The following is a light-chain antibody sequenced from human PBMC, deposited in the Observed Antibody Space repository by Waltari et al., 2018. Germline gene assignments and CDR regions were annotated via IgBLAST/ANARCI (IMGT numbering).Light chain of an antibody. CDR1: QSFLYSSNNKNY. J-gene: IGKJ3*01. V-gene: IGKV4-1*01. CDR3: QQYYSTPFT. Sequence: DIVMTQSPDSLAVSLGERATINCKSSQSFLYSSNNKNYLAWYHQKPGQPPKLLIYWASTRESGVPDRFSGSGSGTDFTLTISSLQAEDVAVYYCQQYYSTPFTFGPGTKVDIK. CDR2: WAS.